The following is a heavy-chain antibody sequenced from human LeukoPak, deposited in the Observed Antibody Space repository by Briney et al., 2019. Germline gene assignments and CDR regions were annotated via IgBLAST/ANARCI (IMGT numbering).Heavy chain of an antibody. CDR2: INHSGST. Sequence: SETLSLTCAVYGGSFSGYYWSWIRQPPGKGLEWIGEINHSGSTNYNPSLKSRVTISVDTSKNRFSLKLSSVTAADTAVYYCARGGVLANYFDYWGQGTLVTVSS. CDR1: GGSFSGYY. CDR3: ARGGVLANYFDY. D-gene: IGHD3-10*01. V-gene: IGHV4-34*01. J-gene: IGHJ4*02.